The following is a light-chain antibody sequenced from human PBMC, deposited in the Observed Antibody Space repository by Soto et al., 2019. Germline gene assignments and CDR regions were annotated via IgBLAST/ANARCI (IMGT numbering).Light chain of an antibody. CDR2: GAS. CDR3: QQFGSSSWT. Sequence: ESVLTQSLGTLSLSPGEKAILSCRARQSVSSSYLAWYQQKPGQAPRLLIYGASSGATGIPDRFRGSGSGTDFTLTVSRLEPEDFAVYYCQQFGSSSWTFGQGTKVDIK. V-gene: IGKV3-20*01. CDR1: QSVSSSY. J-gene: IGKJ1*01.